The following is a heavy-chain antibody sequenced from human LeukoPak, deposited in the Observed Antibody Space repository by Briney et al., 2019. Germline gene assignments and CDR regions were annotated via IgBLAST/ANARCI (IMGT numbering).Heavy chain of an antibody. CDR2: MNAANGNT. CDR1: GYIFTDYA. Sequence: ASVKVSCKASGYIFTDYAIHWLRQAPGQRPEWMGWMNAANGNTKYSQKFQGRITLIRDTSAATAYMELSSLRHDDLAVYYCARGRGTSGSNRDFYFYYYMDVWGKGTTATVSS. CDR3: ARGRGTSGSNRDFYFYYYMDV. D-gene: IGHD2-15*01. V-gene: IGHV1-3*01. J-gene: IGHJ6*03.